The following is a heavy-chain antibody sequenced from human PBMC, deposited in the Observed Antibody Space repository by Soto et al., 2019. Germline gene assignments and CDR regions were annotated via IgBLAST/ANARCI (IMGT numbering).Heavy chain of an antibody. CDR3: ARGTGGWYNYYYGMDV. CDR2: ISAYNGNT. CDR1: GYTFTSYV. Sequence: ASVKVSCKASGYTFTSYVISWVRQAPGQGLEWMGWISAYNGNTNYAQKLQGRVTMTTDTSTSTAYMELRSLRSDDTAVYYCARGTGGWYNYYYGMDVWGQGTTVTVSS. J-gene: IGHJ6*02. D-gene: IGHD6-19*01. V-gene: IGHV1-18*04.